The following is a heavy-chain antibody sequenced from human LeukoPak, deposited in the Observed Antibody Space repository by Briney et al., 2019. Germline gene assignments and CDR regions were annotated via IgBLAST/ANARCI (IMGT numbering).Heavy chain of an antibody. CDR1: GFTLSSYA. V-gene: IGHV3-23*01. J-gene: IGHJ4*02. D-gene: IGHD6-13*01. Sequence: GGSLRLSCAASGFTLSSYAMSWVRQAPGKGLEWVSAISGSGGSTYYADSVKGRFTISRDNSKNTLYLQMNSLRAEDTAVYYCAKTRPLDSSSWSHGDYWGQGTLVTVSS. CDR3: AKTRPLDSSSWSHGDY. CDR2: ISGSGGST.